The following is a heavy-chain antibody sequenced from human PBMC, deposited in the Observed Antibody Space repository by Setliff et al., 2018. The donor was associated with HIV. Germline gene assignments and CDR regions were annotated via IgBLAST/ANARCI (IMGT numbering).Heavy chain of an antibody. D-gene: IGHD4-4*01. J-gene: IGHJ3*02. CDR2: INEDGSIT. CDR1: GFTFSNYW. V-gene: IGHV3-74*03. CDR3: AKDGDYRNGDYDAFDI. Sequence: GGSLRLSCVVSGFTFSNYWMNWVRQAPGKGLVWVSRINEDGSITTYADSVKGRVSISRDNSKNTVDLHMNSLRTEDTAVYYCAKDGDYRNGDYDAFDIWGLGTMVTVSS.